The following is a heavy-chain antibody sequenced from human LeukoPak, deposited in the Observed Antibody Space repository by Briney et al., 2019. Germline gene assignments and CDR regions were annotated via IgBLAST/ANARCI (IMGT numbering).Heavy chain of an antibody. Sequence: PGRSLRLSCAASGFTFSSYGMHWVLQAPGKGLEWVAVISYDGSNKDYADSVKGRFTISRDNSKNTLFLQMNSLRAEDTAVYYCAREIFNGFDIWGQGTMVTVSS. V-gene: IGHV3-30*03. CDR2: ISYDGSNK. J-gene: IGHJ3*02. CDR3: AREIFNGFDI. CDR1: GFTFSSYG.